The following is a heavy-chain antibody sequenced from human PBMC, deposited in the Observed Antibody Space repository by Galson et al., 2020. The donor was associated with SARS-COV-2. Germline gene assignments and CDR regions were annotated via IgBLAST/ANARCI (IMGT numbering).Heavy chain of an antibody. CDR3: ARARKRWLQLVAKSHFDS. J-gene: IGHJ4*02. D-gene: IGHD5-12*01. CDR2: IYYSGNT. Sequence: ETSETLSLTCTVSGGSISSGDYYWSWIRQPPGKGLEWIGYIYYSGNTYYNPSLKSRVTISVDTSKNQFSLKLSSVTAADTAVYYCARARKRWLQLVAKSHFDSWGQGTLVTVSS. CDR1: GGSISSGDYY. V-gene: IGHV4-30-4*01.